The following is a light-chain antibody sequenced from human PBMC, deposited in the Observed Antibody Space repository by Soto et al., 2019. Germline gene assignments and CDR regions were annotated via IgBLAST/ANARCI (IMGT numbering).Light chain of an antibody. CDR1: QSVSSN. J-gene: IGKJ1*01. Sequence: EIVMTQSPATLSVSPGERATLSCRASQSVSSNLAWYQQKPSQAPRLLIYGASTRATGIPARFSGSGSGTEFTLTISSLQSKDFAVYYCQHYNNWPPWTFGQGTKVDIK. CDR3: QHYNNWPPWT. V-gene: IGKV3-15*01. CDR2: GAS.